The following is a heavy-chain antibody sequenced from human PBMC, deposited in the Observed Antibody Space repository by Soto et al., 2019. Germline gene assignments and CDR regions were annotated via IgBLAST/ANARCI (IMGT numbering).Heavy chain of an antibody. D-gene: IGHD3-9*01. J-gene: IGHJ6*02. CDR3: ARVRKYFDWLGYYYYYGMDV. V-gene: IGHV1-69*13. Sequence: SVKVSCKASGGTFSSYATSWVRQAPGQGLEWMGGIIPIFGTANYAQKFQGRVTITADESTSTAYMELSSLRSEDTAVYYCARVRKYFDWLGYYYYYGMDVWGQGTTVTVSS. CDR2: IIPIFGTA. CDR1: GGTFSSYA.